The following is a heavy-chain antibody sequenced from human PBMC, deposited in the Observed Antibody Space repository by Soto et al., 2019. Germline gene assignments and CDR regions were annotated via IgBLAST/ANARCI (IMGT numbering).Heavy chain of an antibody. CDR2: IIPIFGTA. V-gene: IGHV1-69*13. CDR1: GGTFSSYA. CDR3: ARVGQKSFRLLSWFDP. J-gene: IGHJ5*02. D-gene: IGHD3-10*01. Sequence: SVEVSCKASGGTFSSYAISWVRQAPGQGLEWMGGIIPIFGTANYAQKFQGRVTITADESTSTAYMELSSLRSEDTAVYYCARVGQKSFRLLSWFDPWGQGTLVTVSS.